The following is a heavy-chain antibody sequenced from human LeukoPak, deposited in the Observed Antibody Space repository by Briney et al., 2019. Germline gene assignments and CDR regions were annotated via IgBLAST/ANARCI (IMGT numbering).Heavy chain of an antibody. CDR3: ATGKRRYSN. Sequence: GWSLRLSCAASGFTFSDSYMSWIRQAPGKGLEWLSYISSSGGSTYYAVSVKGRFTTSRDNANNSLYLQMNSLRADDTAIYYCATGKRRYSNWGQGTLVTVSS. V-gene: IGHV3-11*01. J-gene: IGHJ4*02. CDR1: GFTFSDSY. CDR2: ISSSGGST. D-gene: IGHD3-9*01.